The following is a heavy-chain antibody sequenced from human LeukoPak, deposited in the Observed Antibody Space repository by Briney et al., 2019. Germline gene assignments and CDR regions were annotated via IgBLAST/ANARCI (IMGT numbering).Heavy chain of an antibody. Sequence: PGGSLRLSCAASGFTFSSYAMSWVRQAPGKGLEWVSAISGSGGSTYYADSVKGRFTISRDNSKNALYLQMNSPRAEDTAVYYCAKRYYDFWSGYPYYFDYWGQGTLVTVSS. CDR2: ISGSGGST. J-gene: IGHJ4*02. V-gene: IGHV3-23*01. CDR1: GFTFSSYA. CDR3: AKRYYDFWSGYPYYFDY. D-gene: IGHD3-3*01.